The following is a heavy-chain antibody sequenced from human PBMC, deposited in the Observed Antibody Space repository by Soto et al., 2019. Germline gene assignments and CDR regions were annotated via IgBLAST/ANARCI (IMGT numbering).Heavy chain of an antibody. CDR2: ISGSGGST. CDR1: GFTFISYA. J-gene: IGHJ5*02. CDR3: AKDPYCSGGCNWFDP. D-gene: IGHD2-15*01. V-gene: IGHV3-23*01. Sequence: EVQLLESGGGLVQPGGSLRLSCAASGFTFISYAMSWVRQAPGKGLEWVSAISGSGGSTYYADSVKGRFTISRDNSKNTLYLQMNSLRAEDTAVYYCAKDPYCSGGCNWFDPWGQGTLVTVSS.